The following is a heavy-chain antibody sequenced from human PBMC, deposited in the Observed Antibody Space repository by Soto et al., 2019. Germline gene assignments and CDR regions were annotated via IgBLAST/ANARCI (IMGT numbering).Heavy chain of an antibody. V-gene: IGHV4-4*02. CDR1: GGSISSNFW. J-gene: IGHJ4*02. Sequence: SETLSLTCAVSGGSISSNFWCSWVRQSPGKGLEWIGEISDSGDTKYNPSLKSRVTMSVDKSSNQFSLQLNSVTAADTAVYYCAKNRRDSSGWCFDYWGQGTLVTVSS. CDR2: ISDSGDT. CDR3: AKNRRDSSGWCFDY. D-gene: IGHD3-22*01.